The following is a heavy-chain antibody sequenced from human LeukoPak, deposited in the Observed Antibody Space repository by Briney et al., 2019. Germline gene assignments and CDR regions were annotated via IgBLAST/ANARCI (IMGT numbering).Heavy chain of an antibody. Sequence: ASVKVSCKASGYIFTGYYMHWVRQAPGQGLEWMGWISGYNGNTNYAQKLQGRVTMTTDTSTSTAYMELRSLRSDDTAVYYCARFPLGGYSGYDYIGYFDYWGQGTLVTVSS. D-gene: IGHD5-12*01. CDR1: GYIFTGYY. V-gene: IGHV1-18*04. CDR3: ARFPLGGYSGYDYIGYFDY. J-gene: IGHJ4*02. CDR2: ISGYNGNT.